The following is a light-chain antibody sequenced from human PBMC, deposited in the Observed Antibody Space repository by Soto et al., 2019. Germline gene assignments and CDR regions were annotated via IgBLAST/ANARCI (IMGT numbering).Light chain of an antibody. V-gene: IGKV3-11*01. Sequence: EIVLTQSPATLSLSPGERATLSCRASQSVSSYLAWYQQKPGQAPRLLIYDASNRATGIPARFGGSGSGTDFTLTISSLEPEDFAVYYCQQRANSLTFGQGTRVGI. CDR3: QQRANSLT. CDR1: QSVSSY. J-gene: IGKJ1*01. CDR2: DAS.